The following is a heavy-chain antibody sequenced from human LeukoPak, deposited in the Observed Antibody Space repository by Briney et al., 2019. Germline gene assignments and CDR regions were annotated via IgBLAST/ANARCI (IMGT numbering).Heavy chain of an antibody. J-gene: IGHJ3*01. CDR1: GFTVSDYS. D-gene: IGHD6-13*01. V-gene: IGHV3-23*01. CDR3: AKDSSTFD. CDR2: ISGSGSYT. Sequence: GGSLRLSCAASGFTVSDYSMSWVRQAPGKGLEWVSAISGSGSYTDYADSVKGRFTISRDNSRNTLYLQMNSLRAEDTAVYYCAKDSSTFDWGQGTMVTVSS.